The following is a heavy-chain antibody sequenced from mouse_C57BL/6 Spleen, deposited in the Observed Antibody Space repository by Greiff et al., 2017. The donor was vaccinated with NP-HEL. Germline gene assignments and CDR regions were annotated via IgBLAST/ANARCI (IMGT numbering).Heavy chain of an antibody. CDR2: INPNYGTT. CDR1: GYSFTDYN. Sequence: VHVKQSGPELVKPGASVKISCKASGYSFTDYNMNWVKQSNGKSLEWIGVINPNYGTTSYNQKFKGKATLTVDQSSSTAYMQLNSLTAEDAAVYYCARRHYYGSSYDYAMDYWGQGTSVTVSS. D-gene: IGHD1-1*01. V-gene: IGHV1-39*01. CDR3: ARRHYYGSSYDYAMDY. J-gene: IGHJ4*01.